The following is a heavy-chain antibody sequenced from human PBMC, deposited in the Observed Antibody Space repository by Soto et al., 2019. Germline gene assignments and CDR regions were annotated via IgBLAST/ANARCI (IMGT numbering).Heavy chain of an antibody. CDR2: ISNDGSNK. Sequence: QVQLVESGGGVVQPERSLRLSCAASGFTFSSYAMHWVRQAPGKGLEWVAIISNDGSNKYYAESVKGRFTISRDNSQNRLYLQMDRLRAEDTAVYYCAREKPVPYGYYYGLDVWGQGTTVTVSS. CDR3: AREKPVPYGYYYGLDV. J-gene: IGHJ6*02. CDR1: GFTFSSYA. D-gene: IGHD6-6*01. V-gene: IGHV3-30-3*01.